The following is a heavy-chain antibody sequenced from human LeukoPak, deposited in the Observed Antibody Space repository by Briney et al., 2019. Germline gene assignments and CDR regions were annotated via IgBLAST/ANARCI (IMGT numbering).Heavy chain of an antibody. V-gene: IGHV1-69-2*01. D-gene: IGHD2-2*01. CDR2: VDPEDGET. CDR1: GYTFTDYY. Sequence: ASVKISCKVSGYTFTDYYMHWVQQAPGKGLEWMGLVDPEDGETIYAQKFQGRVTMTEDTSTDTAYMELSSLRSEDTAVYYCATAGVVVPAAIQTNDAFDIWGQGTMVTVSS. J-gene: IGHJ3*02. CDR3: ATAGVVVPAAIQTNDAFDI.